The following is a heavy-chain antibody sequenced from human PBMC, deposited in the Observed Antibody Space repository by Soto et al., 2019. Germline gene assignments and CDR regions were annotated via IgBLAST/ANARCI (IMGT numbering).Heavy chain of an antibody. D-gene: IGHD2-8*02. CDR2: IFYSGST. CDR3: ARDKITGLFDY. Sequence: SETLSLTCTVSGGSINNHYWNWIRQTPGKGLEWIGYIFYSGSTNYNPSLKSRVTISVDTSKNQFSLKLTSVTAADTAVYYCARDKITGLFDYWGQGTLVTVSS. J-gene: IGHJ4*02. V-gene: IGHV4-59*11. CDR1: GGSINNHY.